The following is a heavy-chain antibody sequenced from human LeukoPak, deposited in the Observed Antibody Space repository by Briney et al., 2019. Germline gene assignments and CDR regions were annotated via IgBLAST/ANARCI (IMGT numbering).Heavy chain of an antibody. Sequence: GGSLRLSCAASGFTFSSYGMSWVRQAPGKGLEWVSAISGSGGSTYYADSVKGRFTMSRDNSRNTLYLQMNSLRAEDTAVYYCARGPSGYHNTGGQGTLVTVSS. CDR1: GFTFSSYG. J-gene: IGHJ4*02. CDR2: ISGSGGST. CDR3: ARGPSGYHNT. V-gene: IGHV3-23*01. D-gene: IGHD5-12*01.